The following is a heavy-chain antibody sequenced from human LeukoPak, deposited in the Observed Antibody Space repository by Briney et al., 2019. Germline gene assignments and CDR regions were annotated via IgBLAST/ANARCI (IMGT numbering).Heavy chain of an antibody. D-gene: IGHD3-10*01. CDR2: IIPIFGTA. CDR1: GGTFSSYA. Sequence: GASVKVSCKASGGTFSSYAISWVRQAPGQGLEWMGGIIPIFGTANYARKSQGRVTITADESTSTAYMELSSLRSEDTAVYYCARANADYYGSGSYYVSDAFDIWGQGTMVTVSS. J-gene: IGHJ3*02. V-gene: IGHV1-69*13. CDR3: ARANADYYGSGSYYVSDAFDI.